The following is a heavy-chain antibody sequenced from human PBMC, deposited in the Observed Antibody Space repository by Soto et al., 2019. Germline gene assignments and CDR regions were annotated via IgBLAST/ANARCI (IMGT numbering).Heavy chain of an antibody. Sequence: GGSLRLSCAASGFTFSSYSIHWVRQAPGKGVEGGGVISYDGSKKYNADNVKGRFTKSREKSKKNMYLQKNSLRAEDTAVYYFARGGDYSQTLYYYYGMDVWGQGTTVTVSS. J-gene: IGHJ6*02. CDR2: ISYDGSKK. D-gene: IGHD3-22*01. CDR3: ARGGDYSQTLYYYYGMDV. CDR1: GFTFSSYS. V-gene: IGHV3-30-3*01.